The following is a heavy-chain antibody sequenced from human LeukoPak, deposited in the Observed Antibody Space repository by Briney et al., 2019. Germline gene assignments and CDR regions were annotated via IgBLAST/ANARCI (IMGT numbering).Heavy chain of an antibody. V-gene: IGHV4-59*08. Sequence: SETLSLTCTVSGGSISSHYWSWIRQPPGKGLEWIGYIYYSGSTNYNPSLKSRVTISVDTSKNQFSLKLSSVTAADTAVYYCARQQYIVPYCSSTSCYSREVWFDPWGQGTLVTVSS. D-gene: IGHD2-2*01. CDR1: GGSISSHY. CDR2: IYYSGST. CDR3: ARQQYIVPYCSSTSCYSREVWFDP. J-gene: IGHJ5*02.